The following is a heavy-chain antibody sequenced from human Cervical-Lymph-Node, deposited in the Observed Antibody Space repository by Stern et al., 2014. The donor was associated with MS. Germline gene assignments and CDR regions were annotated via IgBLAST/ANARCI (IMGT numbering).Heavy chain of an antibody. V-gene: IGHV3-23*04. CDR2: ISGSGGST. Sequence: EVQLVESGGGLVQPGGSLRLSCAGSGFTFSSYAMSWVRQAPGKGLEWVSAISGSGGSTYYADSVKGRLTISRDNSKNTLYLRMNSLRAEDTAVYYCATRRADAFDIWGQGTMVTVSS. CDR3: ATRRADAFDI. J-gene: IGHJ3*02. CDR1: GFTFSSYA.